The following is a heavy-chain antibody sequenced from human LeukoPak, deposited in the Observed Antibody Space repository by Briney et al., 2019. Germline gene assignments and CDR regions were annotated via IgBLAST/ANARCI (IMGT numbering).Heavy chain of an antibody. CDR1: GFTFSSYW. CDR2: IKQDGSEK. CDR3: ARLIEYYYDSSGYYYVVRGDAFGI. D-gene: IGHD3-22*01. V-gene: IGHV3-7*01. Sequence: GGSLRLSCAASGFTFSSYWMSWVRQAPGKGLEWVANIKQDGSEKYYVDSVKGRFTISRDNAKNSLYLQMNSLRAEDTAVYYCARLIEYYYDSSGYYYVVRGDAFGIWGQGTMVTVSS. J-gene: IGHJ3*02.